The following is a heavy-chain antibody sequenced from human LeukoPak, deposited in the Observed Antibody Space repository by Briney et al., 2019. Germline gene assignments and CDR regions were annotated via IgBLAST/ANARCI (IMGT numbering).Heavy chain of an antibody. D-gene: IGHD3-22*01. V-gene: IGHV1-69*01. CDR1: GGTFSSYA. CDR2: IIPIFGTA. CDR3: ARSRSRYYYDSSGYYHERETLYNWFDP. J-gene: IGHJ5*02. Sequence: GSSVKVSCKASGGTFSSYAISWVRQAPGQGLEWMGGIIPIFGTANYAQKFQGRVTITADESTSTAYMELSSLRSEDTAVYYCARSRSRYYYDSSGYYHERETLYNWFDPWGQGTLVTVSS.